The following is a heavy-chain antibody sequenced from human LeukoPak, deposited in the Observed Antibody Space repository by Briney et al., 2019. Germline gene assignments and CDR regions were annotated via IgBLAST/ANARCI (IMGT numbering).Heavy chain of an antibody. D-gene: IGHD3-16*01. CDR2: INHSGRT. V-gene: IGHV4-34*01. J-gene: IGHJ4*02. CDR1: GGSFSAYY. CDR3: ARHRDKKWGIDY. Sequence: SETLSLTCAVYGGSFSAYYWNWIRQPPGKGMEWIGEINHSGRTNYKPSLKSRVTISVDTSKNQFSLKLSSVTAADTAVYYCARHRDKKWGIDYWGQGTLVTVSS.